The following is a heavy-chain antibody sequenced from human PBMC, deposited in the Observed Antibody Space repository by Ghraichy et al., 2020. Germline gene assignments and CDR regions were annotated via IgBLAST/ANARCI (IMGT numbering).Heavy chain of an antibody. V-gene: IGHV3-49*03. Sequence: GGSLRLSCTASGFTFGDYAMSWFRQAPGKGLEWVGFITSKAYGGTAAYGASVKGRFTISRDDSKSIGHLQMHSLRTEDTAVYYCTRDIDRGSGDCWGQGTLVTVSS. CDR3: TRDIDRGSGDC. CDR1: GFTFGDYA. CDR2: ITSKAYGGTA. J-gene: IGHJ4*02. D-gene: IGHD3-10*01.